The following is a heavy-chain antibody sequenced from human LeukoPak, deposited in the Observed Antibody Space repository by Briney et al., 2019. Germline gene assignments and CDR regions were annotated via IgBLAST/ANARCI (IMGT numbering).Heavy chain of an antibody. Sequence: GASVKVSCRASGYTFINYGFSWVRQAPGQGLEWMGWISAYNGDTNYAPKFQGRVTMTTDTSTSTAYMELRSLRSDDTAVYYCARGLKIDTADYWGQGTLVTVSS. D-gene: IGHD3-9*01. V-gene: IGHV1-18*01. CDR1: GYTFINYG. CDR2: ISAYNGDT. J-gene: IGHJ4*02. CDR3: ARGLKIDTADY.